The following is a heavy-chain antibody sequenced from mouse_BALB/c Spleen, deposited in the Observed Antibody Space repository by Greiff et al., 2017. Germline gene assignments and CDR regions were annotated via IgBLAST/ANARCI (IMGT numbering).Heavy chain of an antibody. CDR2: ISYSGST. Sequence: EVQLQESGPSLVKPSQTLSLTCSVTGDSITSGYWNWIRKFPGNKLEYMGYISYSGSTYYNPSLKSRISITRDTSKNQYYLQLNSVTTEDTATYYCERFYGSSYDEYYYAMDYWGQGTSVTVSS. CDR3: ERFYGSSYDEYYYAMDY. J-gene: IGHJ4*01. D-gene: IGHD1-1*01. CDR1: GDSITSGY. V-gene: IGHV3-8*02.